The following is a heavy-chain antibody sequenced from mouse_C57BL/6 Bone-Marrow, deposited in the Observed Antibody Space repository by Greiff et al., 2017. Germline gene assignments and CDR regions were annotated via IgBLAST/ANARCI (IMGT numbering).Heavy chain of an antibody. CDR2: IYPRDGST. CDR1: GYTFTSYD. V-gene: IGHV1-85*01. Sequence: QVQLQQSGPELVKPGASVKLSCKASGYTFTSYDINWVKQRPGQGLEWIGWIYPRDGSTKYNEKFKGKATLTVATSSSTAYMELHSLTSEDSAVYFCARLEFDGSSGDWYFDVGGTGTTVTVSS. CDR3: ARLEFDGSSGDWYFDV. D-gene: IGHD1-1*01. J-gene: IGHJ1*03.